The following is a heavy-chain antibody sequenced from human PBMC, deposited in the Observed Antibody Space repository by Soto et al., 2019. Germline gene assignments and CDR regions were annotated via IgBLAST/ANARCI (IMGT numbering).Heavy chain of an antibody. CDR2: IIPMFGTA. D-gene: IGHD5-12*01. CDR3: ASGILLWLRRINNGYSG. CDR1: GGTFSTYA. J-gene: IGHJ4*02. V-gene: IGHV1-69*12. Sequence: QVQLVQSGAEVKKPESSVKVSCKAPGGTFSTYAISWVRQAPGQGLEWMGGIIPMFGTANYAQRFQDRVTITADESTNTVYMELSSLRSEDTAVYFCASGILLWLRRINNGYSGWGQGTVVTVSS.